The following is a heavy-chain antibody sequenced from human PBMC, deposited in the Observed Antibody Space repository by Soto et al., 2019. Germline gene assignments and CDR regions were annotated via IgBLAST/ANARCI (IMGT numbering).Heavy chain of an antibody. CDR1: GFSLSSYA. CDR3: ARDCSSSSCSVWHY. CDR2: ITGSVDKT. V-gene: IGHV3-23*01. J-gene: IGHJ4*02. D-gene: IGHD2-2*01. Sequence: EVQLLESGGGLVQPGGSLRLSCAASGFSLSSYAMTWVRQAPGKGLEWVSGITGSVDKTYYADSVKGRFIISRDNSKKPLYLQMNSLRAEDTALYYCARDCSSSSCSVWHYWGQGTLVTVSS.